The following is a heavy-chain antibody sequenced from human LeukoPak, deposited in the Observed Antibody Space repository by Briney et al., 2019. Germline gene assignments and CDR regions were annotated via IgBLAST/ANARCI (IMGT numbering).Heavy chain of an antibody. J-gene: IGHJ4*02. CDR2: MYQTGSS. V-gene: IGHV4-38-2*02. Sequence: SETLSLTCSVSGYSIGSGHYWGWIRQPPGKGLEWIGSMYQTGSSYYSPSLKSRVTISLDTSKNQISLKLTFVTAADTAFYFCARENVVAQGTFDYWGQGALVTVSS. D-gene: IGHD2-21*01. CDR3: ARENVVAQGTFDY. CDR1: GYSIGSGHY.